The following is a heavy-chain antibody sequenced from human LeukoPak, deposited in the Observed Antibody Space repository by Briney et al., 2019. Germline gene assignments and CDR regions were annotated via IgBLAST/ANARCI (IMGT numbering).Heavy chain of an antibody. J-gene: IGHJ6*02. CDR1: GFTFSSYA. D-gene: IGHD5-18*01. Sequence: GGSLRLSCAASGFTFSSYAMSWVRQAPGKGLEWVSAISGSGGSTYYADSVKGRFTISRDNAKNSLYLQMNSLRAEDTAVYYCARDDTAMVILYYYGMDVWGQGTTVTVSS. CDR3: ARDDTAMVILYYYGMDV. CDR2: ISGSGGST. V-gene: IGHV3-23*01.